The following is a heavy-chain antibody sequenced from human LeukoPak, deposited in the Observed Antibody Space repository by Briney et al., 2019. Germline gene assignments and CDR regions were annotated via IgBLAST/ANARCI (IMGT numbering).Heavy chain of an antibody. CDR1: GGSISSGGYY. D-gene: IGHD3-22*01. Sequence: SETLSLTCTVSGGSISSGGYYWSWIRQPPGKGLEWIGEINHSGSTNYNPSLKSRVTISVDTSKNQFSLKLSSVTAADTAVYYCARLGSGHYYDSSGYRRYNWFDPWGQGTLVTVSS. CDR2: INHSGST. V-gene: IGHV4-39*07. CDR3: ARLGSGHYYDSSGYRRYNWFDP. J-gene: IGHJ5*02.